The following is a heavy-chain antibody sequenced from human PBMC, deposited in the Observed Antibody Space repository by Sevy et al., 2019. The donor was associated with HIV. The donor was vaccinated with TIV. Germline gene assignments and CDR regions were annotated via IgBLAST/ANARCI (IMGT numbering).Heavy chain of an antibody. CDR2: IYHSGST. Sequence: SETLSLTCAVSNYSISSGYYWGWIRQSPGKGLKWIGNIYHSGSTYYNPSLKSRVTISVDASKNYFSLRLTSVTAADTAVYYCARASGGDRLDYYGMDVWGQGTTVTVSS. D-gene: IGHD2-15*01. CDR3: ARASGGDRLDYYGMDV. J-gene: IGHJ6*02. CDR1: NYSISSGYY. V-gene: IGHV4-38-2*01.